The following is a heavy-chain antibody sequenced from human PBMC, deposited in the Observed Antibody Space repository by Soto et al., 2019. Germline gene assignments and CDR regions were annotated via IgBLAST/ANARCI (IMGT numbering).Heavy chain of an antibody. CDR1: GFTFSSYW. Sequence: EVQLVESGGGLVQPGGSLRLSCAASGFTFSSYWMSWVRQAPGKGLEWVANIKQDGSEKYYVDSVKGRFTISRENAKNSLYLQMNSLRAEDTAVYYCARYSSGWTWVPYYYYGMDVWGQGTTVTVSS. D-gene: IGHD6-19*01. CDR3: ARYSSGWTWVPYYYYGMDV. CDR2: IKQDGSEK. J-gene: IGHJ6*02. V-gene: IGHV3-7*01.